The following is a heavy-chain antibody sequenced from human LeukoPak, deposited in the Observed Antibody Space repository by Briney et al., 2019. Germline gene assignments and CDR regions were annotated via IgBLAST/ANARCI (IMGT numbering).Heavy chain of an antibody. CDR1: GFTFSSYS. V-gene: IGHV3-48*01. J-gene: IGHJ4*02. CDR2: ISSSSSTI. D-gene: IGHD7-27*01. CDR3: ARIITNENNWGEGPFDY. Sequence: GSLRLSCAASGFTFSSYSMNWVRQAPGKGLEWVSYISSSSSTIYYADSVKGRFTISRGNAKNSLYLQMNSLRAEDTAVYYCARIITNENNWGEGPFDYWGQGTLVTVSS.